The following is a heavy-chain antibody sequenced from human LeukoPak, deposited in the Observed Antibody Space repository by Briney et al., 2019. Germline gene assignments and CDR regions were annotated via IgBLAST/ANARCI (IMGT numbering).Heavy chain of an antibody. CDR2: VYHSGST. D-gene: IGHD1-26*01. J-gene: IGHJ4*02. Sequence: SETLYLTCAVSGYSITSGYYWGWIRQPPGKGLEWIGSVYHSGSTYYNPSLKSRVTMSVDTFKNQFSLKLNSVTAADTAVYYCARDSDSAYYLVDYWGQGTLVTVSS. CDR1: GYSITSGYY. CDR3: ARDSDSAYYLVDY. V-gene: IGHV4-38-2*02.